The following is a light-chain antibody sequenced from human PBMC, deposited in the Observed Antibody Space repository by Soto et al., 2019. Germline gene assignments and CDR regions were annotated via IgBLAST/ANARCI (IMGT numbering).Light chain of an antibody. CDR2: DVT. CDR3: AAWDDTLDAQV. J-gene: IGLJ7*01. V-gene: IGLV2-14*03. CDR1: SSDIRVYNY. Sequence: QSVLTQPASVSGSPGQSITISCTGSSSDIRVYNYVSWYQQHPGKAPKLLIYDVTDRPSGVSNRFSGSKSGNTASLTISGLQAEDEADYYCAAWDDTLDAQVFGGGTQLTVL.